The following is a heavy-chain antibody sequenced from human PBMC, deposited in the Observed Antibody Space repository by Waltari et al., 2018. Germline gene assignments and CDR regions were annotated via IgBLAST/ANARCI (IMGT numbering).Heavy chain of an antibody. CDR2: IKQDGSEK. V-gene: IGHV3-7*01. J-gene: IGHJ4*02. Sequence: EVQLVESGGGLVQPGGSLRLSCAASGFPFSRYRMSWFRQAPGKGLEWVANIKQDGSEKYYVDSVKGRFTISRDNAKNSLYLQMNSLRAEDTAVYYCATEPYSSSYYFDYWGQGTLVTVSS. CDR3: ATEPYSSSYYFDY. D-gene: IGHD6-6*01. CDR1: GFPFSRYR.